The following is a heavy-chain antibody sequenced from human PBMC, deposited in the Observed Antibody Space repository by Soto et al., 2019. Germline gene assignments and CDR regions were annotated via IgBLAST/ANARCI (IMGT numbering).Heavy chain of an antibody. J-gene: IGHJ5*02. CDR3: ARDPAMVRGVIKVWFDP. V-gene: IGHV1-3*01. D-gene: IGHD3-10*01. Sequence: ASVKVSCKASGYTFTSYAMHWVRQAPGQRLEWMGWINAGNGNTKYSQKLQGRVTITRDTSASTAYMELSSLRSEDTAVYYCARDPAMVRGVIKVWFDPWGQGTLVTVSS. CDR2: INAGNGNT. CDR1: GYTFTSYA.